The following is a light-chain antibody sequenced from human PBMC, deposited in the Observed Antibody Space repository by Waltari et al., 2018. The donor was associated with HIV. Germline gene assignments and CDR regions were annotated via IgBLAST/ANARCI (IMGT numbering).Light chain of an antibody. V-gene: IGLV2-14*03. CDR3: SSYTSSSALYVV. CDR1: SSDVGRYNY. CDR2: DVS. Sequence: QSALTQPASVSGSPGQSITISCTGTSSDVGRYNYVSWYQQHPGKAPKLMIYDVSNRPSGVSNRFSGSKSGNTASLTISGLQAEDEADYYCSSYTSSSALYVVFGGGTKLTVL. J-gene: IGLJ2*01.